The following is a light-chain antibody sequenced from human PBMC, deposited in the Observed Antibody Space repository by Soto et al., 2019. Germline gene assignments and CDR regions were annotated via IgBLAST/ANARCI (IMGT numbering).Light chain of an antibody. CDR3: SSFTTSDTWV. V-gene: IGLV2-8*01. Sequence: QSALTQPPSASGSPGQSVTISCTGTSSDVGAYNYVSWYQQHPDKAPKLIIYEVTNRPSGVPDRFSGSRSGNTASLTISGLQAEDDADYYCSSFTTSDTWVLGGGTKLTVL. CDR2: EVT. CDR1: SSDVGAYNY. J-gene: IGLJ3*02.